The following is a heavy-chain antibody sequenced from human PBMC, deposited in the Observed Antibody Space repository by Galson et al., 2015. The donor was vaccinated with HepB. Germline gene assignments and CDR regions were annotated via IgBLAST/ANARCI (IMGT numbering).Heavy chain of an antibody. Sequence: SETLSLTCAVYGGSFSGYYWSWIRQPPGKGLEWIGEINHSGSTNYNPSLKSRVTISVDTSKNQFSLKLSSVTAADTAVYYCARSQHGMVRGVIPHYYYYYMDVWGKGTTVTVSS. D-gene: IGHD3-10*01. CDR1: GGSFSGYY. CDR2: INHSGST. CDR3: ARSQHGMVRGVIPHYYYYYMDV. J-gene: IGHJ6*03. V-gene: IGHV4-34*01.